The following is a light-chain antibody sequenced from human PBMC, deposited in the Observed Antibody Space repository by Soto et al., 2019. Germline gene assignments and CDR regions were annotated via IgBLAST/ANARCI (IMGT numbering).Light chain of an antibody. V-gene: IGLV2-8*01. CDR1: SSDVGGYNH. J-gene: IGLJ1*01. CDR2: DVS. Sequence: GSPGQSVTISCTGTSSDVGGYNHVSWYQQHPGKAPKLMVYDVSKRPSGVPDRFSGSKSGNTASLTVSGLQAEDEADYYCSSYAGNNSPYVFGTGTKVTVL. CDR3: SSYAGNNSPYV.